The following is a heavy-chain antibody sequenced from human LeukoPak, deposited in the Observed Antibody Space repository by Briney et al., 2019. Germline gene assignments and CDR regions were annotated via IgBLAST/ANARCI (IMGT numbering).Heavy chain of an antibody. D-gene: IGHD6-19*01. CDR2: IYYSGST. J-gene: IGHJ5*02. CDR1: GGSISSYY. V-gene: IGHV4-59*08. Sequence: SETLSLTCTVSGGSISSYYWTWIRQPPGKGLEWLGYIYYSGSTNYNPSLKSRVTISVDTSKNQFSLKLSSVTAADTAVYYCARGLYSSGWPFDPWGQGTLVTVSS. CDR3: ARGLYSSGWPFDP.